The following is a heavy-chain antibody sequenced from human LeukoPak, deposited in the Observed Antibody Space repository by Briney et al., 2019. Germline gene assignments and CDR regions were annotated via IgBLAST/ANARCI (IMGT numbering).Heavy chain of an antibody. CDR2: IVVGSGNT. Sequence: SVKASCKASGFTFTSSAMQWVRQARGQRLEWIGWIVVGSGNTNYAQKFQERVTITRDMSTSTAYMELSSLRSEDTAVYYCAADLNLGNRGRLAATLFDYWGQGTLVTVSS. J-gene: IGHJ4*02. CDR3: AADLNLGNRGRLAATLFDY. CDR1: GFTFTSSA. V-gene: IGHV1-58*02. D-gene: IGHD2-15*01.